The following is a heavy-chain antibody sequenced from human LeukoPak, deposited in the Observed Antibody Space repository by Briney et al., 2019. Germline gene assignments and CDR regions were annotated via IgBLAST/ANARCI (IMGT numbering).Heavy chain of an antibody. V-gene: IGHV1-2*02. CDR1: GYTFTGYY. CDR2: INPNSGDT. J-gene: IGHJ3*02. Sequence: ASVRVSCKASGYTFTGYYIHWLRQAPGQGLEWMGWINPNSGDTNSAQKLQGRVTMTRDTSINTAYMDLNRLTSDGTAVYYCARDGTFDIWGQGTMVTVSS. CDR3: ARDGTFDI.